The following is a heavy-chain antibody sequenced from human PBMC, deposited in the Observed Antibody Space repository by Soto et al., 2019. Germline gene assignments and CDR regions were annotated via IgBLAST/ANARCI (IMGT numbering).Heavy chain of an antibody. Sequence: QVQLVESGGGLVQPGGSLRLSCAGSGFALSDYYMNWIRQAPGKGLEWVAYITSSATTIFYADSVKGRFTISRDNAKNSLYLQMSRLTAEETAVYYCARDLLSTFATEDYFYYGMDVWGQGTTVTVSS. CDR2: ITSSATTI. CDR1: GFALSDYY. D-gene: IGHD3-10*02. CDR3: ARDLLSTFATEDYFYYGMDV. J-gene: IGHJ6*02. V-gene: IGHV3-11*01.